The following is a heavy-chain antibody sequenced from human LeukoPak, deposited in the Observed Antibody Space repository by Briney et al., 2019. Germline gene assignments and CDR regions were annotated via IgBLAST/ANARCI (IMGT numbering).Heavy chain of an antibody. D-gene: IGHD3-10*01. CDR2: LTGSGGGT. CDR1: GFTFSNSA. Sequence: GGSLRLSCAASGFTFSNSAMSWVRQAPGKGLEWVSALTGSGGGTYYADAVKGRFTISRDNSRNTMYLQMNSLRAEDTAVYYCAKEAVEFFDYWGQGNLVTVSS. V-gene: IGHV3-23*01. J-gene: IGHJ4*02. CDR3: AKEAVEFFDY.